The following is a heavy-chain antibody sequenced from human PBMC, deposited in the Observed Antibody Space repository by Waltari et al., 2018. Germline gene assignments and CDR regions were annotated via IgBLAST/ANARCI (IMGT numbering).Heavy chain of an antibody. CDR3: ARDGRGAYRDAFDI. CDR1: GFTVSSNY. Sequence: EVQLVESGGGLIQPGGSLRLSCAASGFTVSSNYMSWVRQAPGKGLEWVSVMYSGGSTYYADSVKGRFTISRDNSKNTLYLQMNSLRAEDTAVYYCARDGRGAYRDAFDIWGQGTMVTVSS. CDR2: MYSGGST. D-gene: IGHD1-26*01. V-gene: IGHV3-53*01. J-gene: IGHJ3*02.